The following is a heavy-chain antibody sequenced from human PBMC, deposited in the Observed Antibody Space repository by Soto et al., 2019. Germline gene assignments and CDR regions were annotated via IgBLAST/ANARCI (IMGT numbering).Heavy chain of an antibody. D-gene: IGHD6-13*01. Sequence: QVQLVQSGAEVKKPGSSVKVSCKASGGTFSSYTISWVRQAPGQGLEWMGRIIPILGIANYAQKFQGRVTITADKSTSTASMELSSLRSEDTAVYYCARDPVGSSSWSFDYWGQGTLVTVSS. CDR1: GGTFSSYT. CDR3: ARDPVGSSSWSFDY. CDR2: IIPILGIA. V-gene: IGHV1-69*08. J-gene: IGHJ4*02.